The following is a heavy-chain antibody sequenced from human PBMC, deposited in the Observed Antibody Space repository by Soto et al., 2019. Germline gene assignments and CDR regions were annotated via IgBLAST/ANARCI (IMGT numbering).Heavy chain of an antibody. J-gene: IGHJ4*02. D-gene: IGHD3-22*01. CDR3: ARAVTGHFDSSGYLDY. CDR2: GYYTGTT. CDR1: GGSINRGGYY. V-gene: IGHV4-31*03. Sequence: QVQLQESGPGLVKPSQTLSLTCSVSGGSINRGGYYWAWIRHHPGKGLEWIGYGYYTGTTYYNPSLQSRVTISVDTSKSQFSLKLTSVTAADTAVYFCARAVTGHFDSSGYLDYWGRGSLVTVSS.